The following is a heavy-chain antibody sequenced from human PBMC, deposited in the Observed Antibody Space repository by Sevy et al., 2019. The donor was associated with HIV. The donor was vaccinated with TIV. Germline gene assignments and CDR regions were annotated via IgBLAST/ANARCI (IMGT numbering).Heavy chain of an antibody. Sequence: GGSLRLSCAASGFTFSSYWMSWVRQAPGKGLEWVANIKQDGSEKYYVDSVKGRFTISRDNAKNSLYLQMNSLRAEDTAVYYCARDNWYDFWSGYYTSGRYYYYGMDVWGRGTTVTVSS. CDR3: ARDNWYDFWSGYYTSGRYYYYGMDV. V-gene: IGHV3-7*01. D-gene: IGHD3-3*01. CDR2: IKQDGSEK. CDR1: GFTFSSYW. J-gene: IGHJ6*02.